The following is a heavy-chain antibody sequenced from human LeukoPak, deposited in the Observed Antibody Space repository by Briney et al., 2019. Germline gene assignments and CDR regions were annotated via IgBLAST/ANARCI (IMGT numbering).Heavy chain of an antibody. CDR2: INSDGSST. V-gene: IGHV3-74*01. Sequence: GGSLRLSCAASGFTFSTYWMHWVRQAPGKGLVWVSRINSDGSSTSCADSVKGRFTISRDSAKNTLYLQMNSLRAEDTAVYYCPRYNWNSAPFDYWGQGTLVTVSS. CDR1: GFTFSTYW. CDR3: PRYNWNSAPFDY. J-gene: IGHJ4*02. D-gene: IGHD1-7*01.